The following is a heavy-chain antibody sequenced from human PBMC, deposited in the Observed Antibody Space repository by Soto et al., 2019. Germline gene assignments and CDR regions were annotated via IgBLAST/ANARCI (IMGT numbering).Heavy chain of an antibody. CDR3: GRGGKLRFLEWSRDYYYYGMDV. Sequence: ASVKVSCKASGYTFTSYGISWVRQAPGQGLEWMGWISAYNGNTNYAQKLQGRVTMTTDTSTSTAYMELRSLRSDDTAVYYCGRGGKLRFLEWSRDYYYYGMDVWGQGTTVTVSS. V-gene: IGHV1-18*01. J-gene: IGHJ6*02. CDR1: GYTFTSYG. D-gene: IGHD3-3*01. CDR2: ISAYNGNT.